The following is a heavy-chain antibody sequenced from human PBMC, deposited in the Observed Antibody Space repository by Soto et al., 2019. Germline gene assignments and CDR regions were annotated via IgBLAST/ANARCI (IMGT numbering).Heavy chain of an antibody. CDR3: AHSLVGYDYIWGSYRTDNWFDP. CDR2: IYWDDDK. Sequence: SGPTLVNPTQTLTLTCTFSGCSLSTSRVGVGWIRQPPGKALEWLALIYWDDDKRYSPSLKSRLTITKDTSKNQVVLTMTNMDPVDTATYYCAHSLVGYDYIWGSYRTDNWFDPWGQGTLVTVSS. J-gene: IGHJ5*02. D-gene: IGHD3-16*02. CDR1: GCSLSTSRVG. V-gene: IGHV2-5*02.